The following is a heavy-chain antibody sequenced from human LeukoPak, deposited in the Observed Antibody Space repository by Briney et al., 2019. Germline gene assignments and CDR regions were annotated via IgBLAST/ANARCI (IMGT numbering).Heavy chain of an antibody. CDR1: GFTFSSYS. D-gene: IGHD7-27*01. J-gene: IGHJ4*02. Sequence: KPGGSLRLSCAASGFTFSSYSMNWVRQAPGKGLEWVSSISSSSSYIYYADSVKGRFTISRDNAKNSLYLQMNSLRAEDTAVYYCARDPPGHWGVPGDYWGQGTLVTVSS. CDR2: ISSSSSYI. CDR3: ARDPPGHWGVPGDY. V-gene: IGHV3-21*01.